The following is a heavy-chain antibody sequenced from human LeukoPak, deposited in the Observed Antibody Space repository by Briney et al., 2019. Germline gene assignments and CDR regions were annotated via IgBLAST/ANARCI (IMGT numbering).Heavy chain of an antibody. J-gene: IGHJ4*02. CDR1: GGSISSSSYY. CDR3: ARLGTGTARASIAALPTLLFDY. D-gene: IGHD6-6*01. V-gene: IGHV4-39*01. CDR2: IYYSGST. Sequence: SETLSLTCTVSGGSISSSSYYWGWIRQPPGKGLEWIGSIYYSGSTYYNPSLKSRVTISVDTSKNQFSLKLSSVTAADTAVYYCARLGTGTARASIAALPTLLFDYWGQGTLVTVSS.